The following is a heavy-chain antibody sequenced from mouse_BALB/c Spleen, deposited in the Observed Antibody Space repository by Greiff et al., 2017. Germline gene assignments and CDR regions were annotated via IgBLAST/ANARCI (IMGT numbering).Heavy chain of an antibody. J-gene: IGHJ2*01. V-gene: IGHV1-4*01. CDR1: GYTFTSYT. CDR3: ADEDY. Sequence: VQLQQSGAELARPGASVTMSCKASGYTFTSYTMHWVNQRPGQGLEWIGYINPSSGYTNYNQKFKDKATLTADKSSSTAYMQLSSLTSEDSAVYYGADEDYWGQGTTLTVSS. CDR2: INPSSGYT.